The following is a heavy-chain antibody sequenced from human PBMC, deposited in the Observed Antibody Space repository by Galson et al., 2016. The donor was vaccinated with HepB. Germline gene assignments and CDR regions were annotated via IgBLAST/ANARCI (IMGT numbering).Heavy chain of an antibody. CDR3: GRDHSVVLTTAYNWFDP. CDR2: INSDGTIS. J-gene: IGHJ5*02. CDR1: GFAFGSHW. V-gene: IGHV3-74*01. Sequence: SLRLSCAASGFAFGSHWMHWVRQVPGKGLVWVSRINSDGTISNYADSVKGRFPISRDNAKNTLYLQMNSLRVEDTAVYYFGRDHSVVLTTAYNWFDPWGHGTLVTVSS. D-gene: IGHD4-23*01.